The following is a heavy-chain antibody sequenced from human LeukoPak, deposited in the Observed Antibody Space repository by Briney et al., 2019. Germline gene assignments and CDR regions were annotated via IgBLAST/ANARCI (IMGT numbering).Heavy chain of an antibody. J-gene: IGHJ4*02. V-gene: IGHV1-2*02. Sequence: ASVKVSCKASGYTFTGYYMHWVRQAPGQGLEWMGWINPNSGGTNYAQKFQGRVTMTRDTSISTAYMELRSLRSDDTAVYYCARAGVVTLSYFDYWGQGALVTVSP. CDR3: ARAGVVTLSYFDY. CDR1: GYTFTGYY. D-gene: IGHD2-15*01. CDR2: INPNSGGT.